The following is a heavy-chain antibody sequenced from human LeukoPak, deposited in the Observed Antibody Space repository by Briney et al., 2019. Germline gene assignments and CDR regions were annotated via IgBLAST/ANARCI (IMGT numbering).Heavy chain of an antibody. CDR2: ISGSGGST. D-gene: IGHD3-10*01. Sequence: HSGGSPRLSCAASGFTFSSYAMSWVRQAPGKGLEWVSAISGSGGSTYYADSVKGRFTISRDNSKNTLYLQMNSLRAEDTALYYCAKDGVGGMDGSGYYYYIDVWGKGTTVTISS. CDR3: AKDGVGGMDGSGYYYYIDV. V-gene: IGHV3-23*01. CDR1: GFTFSSYA. J-gene: IGHJ6*03.